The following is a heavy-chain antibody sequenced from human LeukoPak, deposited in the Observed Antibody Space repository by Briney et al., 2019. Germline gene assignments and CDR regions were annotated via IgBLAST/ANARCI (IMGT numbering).Heavy chain of an antibody. Sequence: NHGESLKISCKGSGYSFTSYWIGWVRQVPGKGLEWMGIIYPGDSDTRYSPSFQGQVTISADKSISTAYLQWSSLKASDTAMYYCARRVAVAGGGVDYWGQGTLVTIPS. D-gene: IGHD6-19*01. CDR1: GYSFTSYW. CDR3: ARRVAVAGGGVDY. V-gene: IGHV5-51*01. CDR2: IYPGDSDT. J-gene: IGHJ4*02.